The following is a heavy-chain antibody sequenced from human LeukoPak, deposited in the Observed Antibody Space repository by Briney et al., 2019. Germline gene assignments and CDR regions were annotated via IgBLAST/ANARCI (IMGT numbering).Heavy chain of an antibody. D-gene: IGHD2-2*02. J-gene: IGHJ5*02. V-gene: IGHV3-7*01. CDR1: GFTFSSYW. CDR2: IKQDGSEK. Sequence: GGSLRLSCAASGFTFSSYWMSWLRQAPGKGLEWVANIKQDGSEKYYVDSVKGRFTISRDNAKNSLYLQMNSLRAEDTAVYYCATHIVVVPAAIGWFDPWGQGTLVTVSS. CDR3: ATHIVVVPAAIGWFDP.